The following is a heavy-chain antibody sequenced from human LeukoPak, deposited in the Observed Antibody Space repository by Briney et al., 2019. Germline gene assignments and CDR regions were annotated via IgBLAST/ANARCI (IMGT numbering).Heavy chain of an antibody. D-gene: IGHD1-14*01. Sequence: GESLKISCKGSGYSFTSYWIGWVRQMPGKGLEWMGIIHPGDSDTRYSPSFQGQVTISVGKSISTAYLQWSSLKASDTAMYYCAGLPHKYFDFWGQGTLVTVSS. CDR3: AGLPHKYFDF. CDR2: IHPGDSDT. V-gene: IGHV5-51*01. CDR1: GYSFTSYW. J-gene: IGHJ4*02.